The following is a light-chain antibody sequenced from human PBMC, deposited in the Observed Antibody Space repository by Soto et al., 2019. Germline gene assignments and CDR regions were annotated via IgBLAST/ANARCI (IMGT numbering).Light chain of an antibody. V-gene: IGKV1-5*01. CDR1: QRISGW. Sequence: DIQMTQSPSTLSASVGDRVTITCRASQRISGWLAWYQQKPGKAPKVLIYDVSTLESGVSSRFSGGGSGTEFTLTISSLQPDDFATYYCQQHNSSPWTFGQGTKVEIK. CDR2: DVS. J-gene: IGKJ1*01. CDR3: QQHNSSPWT.